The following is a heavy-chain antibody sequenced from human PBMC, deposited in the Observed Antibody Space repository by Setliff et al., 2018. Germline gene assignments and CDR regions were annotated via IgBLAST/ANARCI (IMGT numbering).Heavy chain of an antibody. CDR1: GGTFTNYG. V-gene: IGHV1-69*05. Sequence: ASVKVSCKASGGTFTNYGVSWVRQAPGQGLEWMGGTIPLFGTTNYAQKLQGRVTITTDESTSTAYMELSSLRSEDTAVYYCARERGDIVTTTSYYYYLDVWGKGTTVTVSS. J-gene: IGHJ6*03. CDR2: TIPLFGTT. CDR3: ARERGDIVTTTSYYYYLDV. D-gene: IGHD5-12*01.